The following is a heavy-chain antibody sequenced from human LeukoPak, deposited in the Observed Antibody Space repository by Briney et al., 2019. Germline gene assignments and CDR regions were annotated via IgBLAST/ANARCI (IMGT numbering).Heavy chain of an antibody. Sequence: SETLSLACAVYGGSFSGYYWSWIRQPPGKGLEWIGEINHSGSTNYNPSLKSRVTISVDTSKNQFSLKLSSVTAADTAVYYCARGMVGYDFWSGYYSPAARFDPWGQGTLVTVSS. V-gene: IGHV4-34*01. D-gene: IGHD3-3*01. CDR3: ARGMVGYDFWSGYYSPAARFDP. CDR2: INHSGST. J-gene: IGHJ5*02. CDR1: GGSFSGYY.